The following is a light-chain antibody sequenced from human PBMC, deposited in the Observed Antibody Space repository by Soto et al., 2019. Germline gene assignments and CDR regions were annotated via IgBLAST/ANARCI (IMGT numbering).Light chain of an antibody. Sequence: ELLLTQSPDTQSLSPGERATLSCRAAQSVGTRLAWYQHKTGQAPRLLISGASSRATGIPDRFTGSGSETSFTLTISRLEPEDFALYYCQHYQSGHPIAFGQGTRLEIK. V-gene: IGKV3-20*01. J-gene: IGKJ5*01. CDR1: QSVGTR. CDR3: QHYQSGHPIA. CDR2: GAS.